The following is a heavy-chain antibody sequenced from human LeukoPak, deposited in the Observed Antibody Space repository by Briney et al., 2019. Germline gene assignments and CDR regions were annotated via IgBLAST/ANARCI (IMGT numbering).Heavy chain of an antibody. CDR2: IYYSGST. V-gene: IGHV4-59*01. CDR3: ARGFYDSSGHDAFDI. Sequence: SETLSLTCTVSGGSISSYHWSWIRQPPGKGLEWIGYIYYSGSTNYNPSLKSRVTISVDTSKNQFSLKLSSVTAADTAVYYCARGFYDSSGHDAFDIWGQGTMVTVSS. CDR1: GGSISSYH. D-gene: IGHD3-22*01. J-gene: IGHJ3*02.